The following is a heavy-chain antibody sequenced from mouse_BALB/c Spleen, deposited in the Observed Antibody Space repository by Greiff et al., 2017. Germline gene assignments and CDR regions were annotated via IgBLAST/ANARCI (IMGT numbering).Heavy chain of an antibody. CDR1: GDSITSGY. CDR2: ISYDGSN. V-gene: IGHV3-6*02. CDR3: ARRSSYWYFDV. J-gene: IGHJ1*01. D-gene: IGHD1-1*01. Sequence: VQLKESGPSLVKPSQTLSLTCSVTGDSITSGYWNWIRQFPGNKLEWMGYISYDGSNNYNPSLKNRISITRDTSKNQFFLKLNSVTTEDTATYYCARRSSYWYFDVWGAGTTVTVSS.